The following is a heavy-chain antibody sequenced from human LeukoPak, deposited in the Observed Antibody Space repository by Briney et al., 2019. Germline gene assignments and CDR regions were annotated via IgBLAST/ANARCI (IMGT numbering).Heavy chain of an antibody. Sequence: PSETLSLTCAVYGGSFSGYYWSWIRQPPGKGLEWIGEINHSGSTNYNPSLKSRVTISVDTSKNQFSLKLSSVTAADTAVYYCAKTPKAVAGTSTGVYYYYYMDVWGKGTTVTISS. D-gene: IGHD6-19*01. CDR2: INHSGST. CDR1: GGSFSGYY. J-gene: IGHJ6*03. CDR3: AKTPKAVAGTSTGVYYYYYMDV. V-gene: IGHV4-34*01.